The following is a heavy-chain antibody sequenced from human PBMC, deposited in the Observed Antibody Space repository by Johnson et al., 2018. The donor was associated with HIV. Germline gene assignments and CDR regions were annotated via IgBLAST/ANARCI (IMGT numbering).Heavy chain of an antibody. CDR2: ISYDGSNK. CDR3: ARDRGRYSSSWATFGAFDI. V-gene: IGHV3-30*04. CDR1: GFTFSSYA. J-gene: IGHJ3*02. D-gene: IGHD6-13*01. Sequence: QVQLVESGGGVVQPGRSLRLSCAASGFTFSSYAMHWVRQAPGKGLEWVAVISYDGSNKYYADSVKGRFTISRDNSKNTLYLQMNSLRAEDTAVYYCARDRGRYSSSWATFGAFDIWGQGTMVTVSS.